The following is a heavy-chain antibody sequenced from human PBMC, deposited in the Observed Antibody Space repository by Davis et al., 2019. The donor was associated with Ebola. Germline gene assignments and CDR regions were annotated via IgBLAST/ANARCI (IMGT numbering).Heavy chain of an antibody. CDR3: ASLHWFRGYYFDY. V-gene: IGHV3-7*01. CDR2: INQDGSEK. CDR1: GFTFRSYW. J-gene: IGHJ4*02. Sequence: PGGSLRLSCAASGFTFRSYWMSWVRQAPGKGLEWVANINQDGSEKYYVDSVKGRFTISRDNAKNSLYLQMNSLRAEDTAVYHCASLHWFRGYYFDYWGQGTLVTVSS. D-gene: IGHD3-10*01.